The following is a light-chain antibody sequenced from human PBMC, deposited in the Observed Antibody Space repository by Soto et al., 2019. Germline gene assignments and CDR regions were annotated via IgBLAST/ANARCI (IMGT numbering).Light chain of an antibody. CDR1: SSDVGGYNY. CDR2: EVS. Sequence: QSVLTQPASVSGSPGQSIAISCTGTSSDVGGYNYVSWYQQHPGKAPKLMLYEVSNRPSGVSSRFSGSKSGSTASLTISGLQAEDEGDYYCCSSTTTSTLVFGTGTQLTVL. V-gene: IGLV2-14*01. J-gene: IGLJ7*01. CDR3: CSSTTTSTLV.